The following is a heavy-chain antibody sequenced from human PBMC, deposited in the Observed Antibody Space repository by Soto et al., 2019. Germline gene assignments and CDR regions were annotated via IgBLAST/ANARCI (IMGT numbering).Heavy chain of an antibody. Sequence: QVHLVQSGAELKKPGSSVRVSCKASGETFSSYTINWVRQAPGLGLEWMGRTIPILSMSNYALKFQGRLTITADKSTSTAYMELSSLRSEDTAMYYCATSYGSGSQAFDYWGQGALVTVSS. D-gene: IGHD3-10*01. CDR2: TIPILSMS. J-gene: IGHJ4*02. CDR1: GETFSSYT. CDR3: ATSYGSGSQAFDY. V-gene: IGHV1-69*02.